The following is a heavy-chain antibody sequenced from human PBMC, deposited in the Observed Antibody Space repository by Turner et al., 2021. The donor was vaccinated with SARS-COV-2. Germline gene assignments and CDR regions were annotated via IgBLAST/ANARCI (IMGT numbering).Heavy chain of an antibody. Sequence: EVQLVESGGGLVQPGKSLRLSCAASGFNLGNSAMHWVRQAPGKGLEWVSGISWNSGKIGYADSVKGRFAISRDDAKNSLYLQMNSLRPEDTALYYCVKDFAPRGVVTNYFDSWGQGTLVTVSS. CDR2: ISWNSGKI. V-gene: IGHV3-9*01. CDR1: GFNLGNSA. D-gene: IGHD2-21*02. CDR3: VKDFAPRGVVTNYFDS. J-gene: IGHJ4*02.